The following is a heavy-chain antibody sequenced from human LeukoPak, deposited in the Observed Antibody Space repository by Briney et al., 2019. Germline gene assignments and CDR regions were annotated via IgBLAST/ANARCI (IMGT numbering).Heavy chain of an antibody. D-gene: IGHD6-13*01. V-gene: IGHV4-59*08. CDR1: GGSISSFY. CDR2: IYYSGST. Sequence: SETLSLTCTVSGGSISSFYWSWIRQPPGKGPEWIGYIYYSGSTNYNPSLKSRVTISVDTSKNQFSLRLNSVTAADTAVYYCARLSSGSSSWYDIDYWGQGTLVTVSS. J-gene: IGHJ4*02. CDR3: ARLSSGSSSWYDIDY.